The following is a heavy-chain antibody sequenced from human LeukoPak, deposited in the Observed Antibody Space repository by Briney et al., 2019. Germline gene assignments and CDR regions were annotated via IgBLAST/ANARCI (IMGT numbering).Heavy chain of an antibody. CDR1: GYTFTGYY. CDR2: ISPNSGGT. CDR3: AGNFESRKNRWFDP. J-gene: IGHJ5*02. V-gene: IGHV1-2*02. D-gene: IGHD3-9*01. Sequence: ASVKVSCKASGYTFTGYYMHWVRQAPGQGLEWMGWISPNSGGTKYAQKFQGRVTMTRDTSISTAYMELSRLRSDDTAIYYCAGNFESRKNRWFDPWGQGTLVTVSS.